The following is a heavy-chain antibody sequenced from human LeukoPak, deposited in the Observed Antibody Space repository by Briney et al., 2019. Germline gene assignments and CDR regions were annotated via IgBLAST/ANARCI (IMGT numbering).Heavy chain of an antibody. V-gene: IGHV4-4*07. CDR2: FYTSGST. J-gene: IGHJ2*01. CDR1: GGSITSYD. D-gene: IGHD6-13*01. CDR3: ARLTSSWYQDWYFDL. Sequence: ETLSLTCTVSGGSITSYDWSWIRQPAGKGLEWIGRFYTSGSTNYNPSLKSRVTMSLDTSKNQFSLKLSSVTAADTAFYYCARLTSSWYQDWYFDLWGRGTLVTVSS.